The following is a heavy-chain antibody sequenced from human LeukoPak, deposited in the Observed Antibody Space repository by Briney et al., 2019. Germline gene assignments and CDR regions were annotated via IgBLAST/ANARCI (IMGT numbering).Heavy chain of an antibody. CDR1: GGSFSGYY. CDR2: INHSGST. CDR3: ASGSGSYFWYFDL. Sequence: PSETLSLTCAVYGGSFSGYYWSWIRQPPGKGLEWIGEINHSGSTNYNPSLKSRVTISVDTSKNQFSLKLSSVTAADTAVYYCASGSGSYFWYFDLWGRGTLVTVSS. J-gene: IGHJ2*01. D-gene: IGHD1-26*01. V-gene: IGHV4-34*01.